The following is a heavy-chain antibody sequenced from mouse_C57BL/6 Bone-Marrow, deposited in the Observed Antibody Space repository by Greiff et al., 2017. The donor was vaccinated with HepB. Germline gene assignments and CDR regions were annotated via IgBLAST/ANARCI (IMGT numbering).Heavy chain of an antibody. CDR1: GFTFSSYG. CDR2: ISSGGSYT. D-gene: IGHD1-1*01. J-gene: IGHJ3*01. CDR3: ARPPFIGGFAY. V-gene: IGHV5-6*02. Sequence: DVMLVESGGDLVKPGGSLKLSCAASGFTFSSYGMSWVRQTPDKRLEWVATISSGGSYTYYPDSVKGRFTISRDNAKNTLYLQMSSLKSEDTAMYYCARPPFIGGFAYWGQGTLVTVSA.